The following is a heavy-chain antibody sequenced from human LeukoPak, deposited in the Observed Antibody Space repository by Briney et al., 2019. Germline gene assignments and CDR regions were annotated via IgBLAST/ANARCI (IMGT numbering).Heavy chain of an antibody. J-gene: IGHJ5*02. V-gene: IGHV4-59*08. CDR3: ARRTYCSGGRCYGEYWFDP. Sequence: SETLSLTCSVSGGSISGYHWNWIRQSPGKGLQWIVNIFYTGNADYNPSLRSRVAISLDTSKNKVSLILTSVTAADTAIYYCARRTYCSGGRCYGEYWFDPWGPGILVTVSS. CDR2: IFYTGNA. D-gene: IGHD2-15*01. CDR1: GGSISGYH.